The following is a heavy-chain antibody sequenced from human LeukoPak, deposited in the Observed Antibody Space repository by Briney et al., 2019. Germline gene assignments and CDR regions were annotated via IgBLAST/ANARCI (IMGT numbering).Heavy chain of an antibody. CDR1: GYSISSGYY. CDR3: ARVSGGYSGYDAMGHFDY. J-gene: IGHJ4*02. D-gene: IGHD5-12*01. Sequence: SETLSLTCAVSGYSISSGYYWGWIRQPPGKGLEWIGSIYHSGSTYYNPSLKSRVTISVDTSKNQFSLKLSPVTAADTAVYYCARVSGGYSGYDAMGHFDYWGQGTLVTVSS. CDR2: IYHSGST. V-gene: IGHV4-38-2*01.